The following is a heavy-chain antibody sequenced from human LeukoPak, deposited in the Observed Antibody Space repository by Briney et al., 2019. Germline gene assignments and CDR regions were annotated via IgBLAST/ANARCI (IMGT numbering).Heavy chain of an antibody. J-gene: IGHJ4*02. CDR1: GFTFSGAW. CDR3: TTYGSGRKFDY. CDR2: IESKTDGGTT. V-gene: IGHV3-15*04. D-gene: IGHD3-10*01. Sequence: GGSLRLSCAASGFTFSGAWMSWVRQAPGQGLEWVARIESKTDGGTTDYAAPVKGRFTISRDDSTNTLYLQMNSLKSEDTAVYYCTTYGSGRKFDYWGQGILVTVSS.